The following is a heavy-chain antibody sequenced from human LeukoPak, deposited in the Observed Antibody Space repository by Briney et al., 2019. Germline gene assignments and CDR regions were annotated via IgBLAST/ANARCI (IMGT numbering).Heavy chain of an antibody. CDR2: IIPILGIA. Sequence: ASVKVSCKASGGTFSSYAISWVRQAPGQGLEWMGRIIPILGIANYAQKFQGRVTITADKSTSTAYMELSSLRSEDTAVYNCARDKGGYSGYVFFDYWGQGTLVTVSS. CDR3: ARDKGGYSGYVFFDY. CDR1: GGTFSSYA. D-gene: IGHD5-12*01. J-gene: IGHJ4*02. V-gene: IGHV1-69*04.